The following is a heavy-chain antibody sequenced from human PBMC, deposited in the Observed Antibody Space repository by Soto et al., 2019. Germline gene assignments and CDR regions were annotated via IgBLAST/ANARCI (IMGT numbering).Heavy chain of an antibody. J-gene: IGHJ4*02. CDR2: ISGSGDT. CDR1: GFTFSNYA. D-gene: IGHD3-10*01. Sequence: GGSLRLFCAASGFTFSNYAMTCVRQAPGKGLEWVAGISGSGDTYYADSVKGRFTISRDNSKNTVYLQMNSLRAEDTAIYFCPKDRGFGVASATHDSWGQGTLVTVSS. CDR3: PKDRGFGVASATHDS. V-gene: IGHV3-23*01.